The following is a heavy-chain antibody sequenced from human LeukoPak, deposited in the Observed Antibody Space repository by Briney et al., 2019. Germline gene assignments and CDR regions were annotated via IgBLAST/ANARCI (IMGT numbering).Heavy chain of an antibody. J-gene: IGHJ5*02. D-gene: IGHD3-16*01. Sequence: GGSLRLSCAASGFTFSSYEMNWVRQAPGKGLEWVAVISYDGSNKYYADSVKGRFTITRDNTKNTLYLQMNSLRAEDTAVYYCARGQGGTWFDPWGQGTLVTVSS. CDR1: GFTFSSYE. V-gene: IGHV3-30-3*01. CDR3: ARGQGGTWFDP. CDR2: ISYDGSNK.